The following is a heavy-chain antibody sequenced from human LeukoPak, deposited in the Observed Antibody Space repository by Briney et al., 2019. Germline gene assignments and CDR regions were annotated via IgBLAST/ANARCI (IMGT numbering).Heavy chain of an antibody. CDR3: ARQSAAAGLDY. CDR2: IYPGDSDT. CDR1: GYSFTSYW. V-gene: IGHV5-51*01. J-gene: IGHJ4*02. Sequence: GESLKISCKGSGYSFTSYWIGWVRQIPGKGLEWVGIIYPGDSDTRYSPSFQGQVTISADKSISTAYLQWSSLKASDTAMYYCARQSAAAGLDYWGQGTLVTVSS. D-gene: IGHD6-13*01.